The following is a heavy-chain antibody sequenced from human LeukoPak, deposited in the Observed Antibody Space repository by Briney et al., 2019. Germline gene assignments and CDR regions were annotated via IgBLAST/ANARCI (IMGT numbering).Heavy chain of an antibody. J-gene: IGHJ4*02. D-gene: IGHD2-2*01. CDR3: ARDLAPYCSSTSCYGALGYFDY. CDR2: ISPSGGST. V-gene: IGHV1-46*01. Sequence: ASVKVSCKASGYTFSSYYMHWVRQAPGQGLEWMGIISPSGGSTSYAQKFQGRITMTRDTSTSTVYMELSSLRSDDTAVYYCARDLAPYCSSTSCYGALGYFDYWGQGTLVTVSS. CDR1: GYTFSSYY.